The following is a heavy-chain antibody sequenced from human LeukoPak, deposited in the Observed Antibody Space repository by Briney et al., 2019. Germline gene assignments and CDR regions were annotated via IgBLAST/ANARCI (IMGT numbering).Heavy chain of an antibody. J-gene: IGHJ6*02. CDR1: GFTFDDYA. V-gene: IGHV3-9*01. CDR2: ISWNSGSI. CDR3: ARVDDYGGNSGGGYYYGMDV. D-gene: IGHD4-23*01. Sequence: GRSLRLSCAASGFTFDDYAMHWVRQAPGKGLEWVSGISWNSGSIGYADSVKGRFTISRDNAKNSLYLQMNSLRAEDTALYYCARVDDYGGNSGGGYYYGMDVWGQGTTVTVSS.